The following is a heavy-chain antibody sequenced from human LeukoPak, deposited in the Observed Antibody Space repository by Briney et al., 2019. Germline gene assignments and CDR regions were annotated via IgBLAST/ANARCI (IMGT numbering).Heavy chain of an antibody. CDR3: ARGMAAAGDDAFDI. D-gene: IGHD6-13*01. CDR1: GGTFSSYA. V-gene: IGHV1-69*05. J-gene: IGHJ3*02. Sequence: SVKVSCKASGGTFSSYAISWVRQAPGQGLEWMGGIIPIFETPTYAQKLQGRVTMTTDTSTSTAYMELRSLRSDDTAVYYCARGMAAAGDDAFDIWGQGTMVTVSS. CDR2: IIPIFETP.